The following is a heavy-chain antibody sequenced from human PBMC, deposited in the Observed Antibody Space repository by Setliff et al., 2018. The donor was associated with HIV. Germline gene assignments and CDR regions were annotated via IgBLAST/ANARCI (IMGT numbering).Heavy chain of an antibody. D-gene: IGHD2-15*01. Sequence: SETLSLTCTVSGGSTSTSGYYWGWIRQPPGKGRERIGSIYSSGSTYYHPSLKSRVSISVDTSKNQFSLRLSFVTAADTAVYYCVRGRYCSGSNCPRLDNWGQGILVTVSS. V-gene: IGHV4-39*01. CDR1: GGSTSTSGYY. CDR2: IYSSGST. CDR3: VRGRYCSGSNCPRLDN. J-gene: IGHJ4*02.